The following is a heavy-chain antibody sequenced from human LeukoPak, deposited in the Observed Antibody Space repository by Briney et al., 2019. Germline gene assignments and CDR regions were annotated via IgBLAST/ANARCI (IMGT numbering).Heavy chain of an antibody. CDR3: VATIILPAAMGFDY. Sequence: SETLSLTCTVSGGSISSSSFYWGWIRQPPGKRLEWIGSIYYNGRTYYNPSLKGRVTISADTSKNQFSLNLSSVTAADTAVYYCVATIILPAAMGFDYWGQGTLVTVSS. D-gene: IGHD2-2*01. V-gene: IGHV4-39*01. CDR1: GGSISSSSFY. J-gene: IGHJ4*02. CDR2: IYYNGRT.